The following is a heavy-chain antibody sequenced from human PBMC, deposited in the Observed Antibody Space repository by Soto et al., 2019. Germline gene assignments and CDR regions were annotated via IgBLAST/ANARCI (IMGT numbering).Heavy chain of an antibody. CDR1: GGSSSSYY. CDR2: IYYSGST. Sequence: SETLCLTCSVSGGSSSSYYWSWIRQPPGKGLEWIGYIYYSGSTNYNPSLKSRVTISVDTSKNQFSLKLSSVTAEDMAVYYCARDGGSYYLDYWGQGTLVTVSS. J-gene: IGHJ4*02. CDR3: ARDGGSYYLDY. D-gene: IGHD1-26*01. V-gene: IGHV4-59*01.